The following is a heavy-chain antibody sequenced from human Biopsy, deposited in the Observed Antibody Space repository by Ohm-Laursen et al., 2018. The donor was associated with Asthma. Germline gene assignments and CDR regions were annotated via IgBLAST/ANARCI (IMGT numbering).Heavy chain of an antibody. CDR3: AKVRSDWVITESFDY. Sequence: SLRLSCTASGFRFDEYTMHWVRQAPGKGLEWVSGISWNSATIGYADSVEGRFTISRDNAKNSVFLHMDSLRPEDTAFYYCAKVRSDWVITESFDYWGQGVLVTVSS. CDR2: ISWNSATI. D-gene: IGHD3-22*01. CDR1: GFRFDEYT. V-gene: IGHV3-9*01. J-gene: IGHJ4*02.